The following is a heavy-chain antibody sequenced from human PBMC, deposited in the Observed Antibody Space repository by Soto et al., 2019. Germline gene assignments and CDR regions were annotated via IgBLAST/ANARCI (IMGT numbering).Heavy chain of an antibody. CDR3: ARGGVYDYETSAYFQH. D-gene: IGHD3-22*01. V-gene: IGHV3-33*01. CDR2: IWYDGSNK. J-gene: IGHJ1*01. CDR1: GFTFSSYG. Sequence: GGSLRLSCAASGFTFSSYGMHWVRQAPGKGLEWVAVIWYDGSNKYYADSVKGRFTISRDNSKNTLYLQMNSLRAEDTAVYYCARGGVYDYETSAYFQHLGQGT.